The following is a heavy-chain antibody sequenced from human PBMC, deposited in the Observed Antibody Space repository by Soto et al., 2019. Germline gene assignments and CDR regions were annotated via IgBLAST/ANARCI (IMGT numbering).Heavy chain of an antibody. Sequence: ASVKVSCKACGGTFSSYAISWVRQAPGQGLEWMGGIIPIFGTANYAQKFQGRVTITADESTSTAYMELSSLRSEDTAVYYCARDRGIAVAGTSFFDYWGQGTLVTVSS. D-gene: IGHD6-19*01. CDR2: IIPIFGTA. J-gene: IGHJ4*02. CDR3: ARDRGIAVAGTSFFDY. CDR1: GGTFSSYA. V-gene: IGHV1-69*13.